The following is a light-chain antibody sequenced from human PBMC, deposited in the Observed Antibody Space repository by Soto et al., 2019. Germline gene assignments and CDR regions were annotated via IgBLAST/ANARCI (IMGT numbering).Light chain of an antibody. J-gene: IGKJ4*01. Sequence: EIVMTQSPPTVSVSPGERATISCMASQSVSSNLAWYQQKPGQAPRLLIYGTSSRATGIPDRFSGSGSGTDFTLTISSLEPEDFAFYYCQQRNSWPLTFGGGTKVDI. CDR1: QSVSSN. CDR2: GTS. CDR3: QQRNSWPLT. V-gene: IGKV3D-15*01.